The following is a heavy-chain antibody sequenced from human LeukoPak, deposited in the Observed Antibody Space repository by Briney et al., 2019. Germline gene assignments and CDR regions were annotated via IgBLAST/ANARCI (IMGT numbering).Heavy chain of an antibody. CDR1: GGSFSGYY. CDR3: ARGPRHYYDSSGYYYFDY. J-gene: IGHJ4*02. V-gene: IGHV4-34*01. D-gene: IGHD3-22*01. CDR2: INHSGST. Sequence: SETLSLTCAVYGGSFSGYYWSWIRQPPGKGLEWIGEINHSGSTNYNPSLKSRVTISVDTSKNQFSLKLSSVAAADTAVYYCARGPRHYYDSSGYYYFDYWGQGTLVTVSS.